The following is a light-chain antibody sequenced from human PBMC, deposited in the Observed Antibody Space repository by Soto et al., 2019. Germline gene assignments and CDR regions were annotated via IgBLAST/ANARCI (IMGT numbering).Light chain of an antibody. CDR1: SSDVGGYNY. CDR2: EVN. CDR3: AAWDDSLNGYV. Sequence: QSVLTQPPSASGSPGQSVAISCTGTSSDVGGYNYVSWYQQHPGKAPKLMIYEVNKRPSGVPDRFSGSKSGTSASLAISGLQSEDEADYYCAAWDDSLNGYVFGTGTKLTV. J-gene: IGLJ1*01. V-gene: IGLV2-8*01.